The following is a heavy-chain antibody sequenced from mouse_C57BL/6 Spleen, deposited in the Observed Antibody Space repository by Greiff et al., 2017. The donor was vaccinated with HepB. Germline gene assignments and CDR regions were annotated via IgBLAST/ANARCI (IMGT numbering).Heavy chain of an antibody. J-gene: IGHJ4*01. Sequence: EVHLVESGGGLVKPGGSLKLSCAASGFTFSSYAMSWVRQTPEKRLEWVATISDGGSYTYYPDNVKGRFTISRDNAKNNLYLQMSHLKSEDTAMYYCARDRRGDYAMDYWGQGTSVTVSS. CDR2: ISDGGSYT. CDR1: GFTFSSYA. V-gene: IGHV5-4*01. CDR3: ARDRRGDYAMDY.